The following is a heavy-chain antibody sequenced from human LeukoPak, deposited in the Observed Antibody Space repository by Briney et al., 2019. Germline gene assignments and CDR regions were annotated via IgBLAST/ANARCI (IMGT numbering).Heavy chain of an antibody. J-gene: IGHJ6*03. D-gene: IGHD3-22*01. CDR3: ARLKFYDSTGYSPGHYMDV. Sequence: SETLSLTCTDPLGPMFSFYWSWIRPTAGKGLESIGRFYPGVGTDYNPSLKSRVTMSVDTSKNQFALKLSAVTAADTAVYYCARLKFYDSTGYSPGHYMDVWGKGTTVTVSS. CDR1: LGPMFSFY. CDR2: FYPGVGT. V-gene: IGHV4-4*07.